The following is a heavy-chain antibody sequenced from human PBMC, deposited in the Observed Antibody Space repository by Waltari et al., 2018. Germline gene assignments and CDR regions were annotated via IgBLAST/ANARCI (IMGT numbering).Heavy chain of an antibody. CDR3: ASAAPNFDY. D-gene: IGHD2-2*01. V-gene: IGHV1-69*02. CDR2: IIPILGIA. J-gene: IGHJ4*02. Sequence: QVQLVQSGAEVKKPGSSVKVSCKASAGTFSRYTISWVRRAPGQGLEWMGRIIPILGIANYAQKFQGRVTITADKSTSTAYMELSSLRSEDTAVYYCASAAPNFDYWGQGTLVTVSS. CDR1: AGTFSRYT.